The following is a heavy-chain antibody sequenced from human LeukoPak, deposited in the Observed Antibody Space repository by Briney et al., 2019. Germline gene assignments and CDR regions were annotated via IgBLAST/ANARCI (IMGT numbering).Heavy chain of an antibody. CDR2: IYTSGST. Sequence: PSETLSLTCTVSGGSISSYYWSWIRQPPGKGLEWIGYIYTSGSTNYNPSLKSRVTISVDTSKNQFSLKLSSVAAADTAVYYCARMWDYGEIPTAFDIWGQGRMVTVSS. CDR3: ARMWDYGEIPTAFDI. V-gene: IGHV4-4*09. D-gene: IGHD4-17*01. CDR1: GGSISSYY. J-gene: IGHJ3*02.